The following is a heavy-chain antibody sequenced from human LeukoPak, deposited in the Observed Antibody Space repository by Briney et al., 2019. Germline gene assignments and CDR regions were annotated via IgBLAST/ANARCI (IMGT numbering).Heavy chain of an antibody. CDR2: IKQDGSEE. Sequence: GGSLRLSCAASGFTFSSYWMSWVRQAPGKGLEWVANIKQDGSEEYYVDSVKGRFTISRDNAKNSLYLQMNSLRAEDTAVYYCASQRKGYCTNGVCYPGDYWGQGTLVTVSS. CDR3: ASQRKGYCTNGVCYPGDY. D-gene: IGHD2-8*01. CDR1: GFTFSSYW. V-gene: IGHV3-7*01. J-gene: IGHJ4*02.